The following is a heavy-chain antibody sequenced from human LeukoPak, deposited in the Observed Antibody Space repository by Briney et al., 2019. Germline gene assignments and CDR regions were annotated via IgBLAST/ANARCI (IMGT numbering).Heavy chain of an antibody. D-gene: IGHD3-16*02. CDR1: GFSFNRRG. Sequence: GGSLRLSCATSGFSFNRRGMNWVRHPPGKGLEWVSYISPRSETIYYAESVKGRFTVSRDDSKDSLYLQMHTLRAEDTAVYYCARIDGYTVFTYYMDLWGKGTTVTVAS. CDR2: ISPRSETI. CDR3: ARIDGYTVFTYYMDL. J-gene: IGHJ6*03. V-gene: IGHV3-48*04.